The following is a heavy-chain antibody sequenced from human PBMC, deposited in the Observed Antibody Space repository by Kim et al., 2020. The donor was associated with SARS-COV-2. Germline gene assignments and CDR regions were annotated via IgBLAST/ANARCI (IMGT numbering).Heavy chain of an antibody. Sequence: KARFTISRDNSKTTLYLQMNSRRAEDTAVYYCARAEGYYYDSSGYGWFDPWGQGTLVTVSS. V-gene: IGHV3-30*01. J-gene: IGHJ5*02. D-gene: IGHD3-22*01. CDR3: ARAEGYYYDSSGYGWFDP.